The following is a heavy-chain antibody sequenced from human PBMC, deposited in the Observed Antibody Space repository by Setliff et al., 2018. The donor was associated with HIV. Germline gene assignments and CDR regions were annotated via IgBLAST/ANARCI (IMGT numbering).Heavy chain of an antibody. Sequence: GGSLRLSCAASGFTFSSYGMHWVRQAPGKGLEWVSSISSRSSTIYYADSVKGRFTISRDNARSALYLQMNSLRAEDTAVYYCARGRPTGYFDCWGQGTLVTVSS. CDR1: GFTFSSYG. D-gene: IGHD1-1*01. CDR2: ISSRSSTI. V-gene: IGHV3-48*01. CDR3: ARGRPTGYFDC. J-gene: IGHJ4*02.